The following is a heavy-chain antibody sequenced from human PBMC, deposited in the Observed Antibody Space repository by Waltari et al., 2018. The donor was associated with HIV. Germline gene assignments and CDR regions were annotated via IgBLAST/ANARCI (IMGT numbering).Heavy chain of an antibody. CDR1: ALRLRRYW. V-gene: IGHV3-7*01. CDR3: ARDDLCQQLPNYYYYGMDV. J-gene: IGHJ6*02. Sequence: EVQLVESVGGLVQPGGSLRHSCAASALRLRRYWLTWSRPPPGKGLGWVDSIKESGSETYYVESVKGRFTISRDNAKNSLYLQMNSLGVEDTAVYYCARDDLCQQLPNYYYYGMDVWGRGTTVTVSS. CDR2: IKESGSET. D-gene: IGHD6-13*01.